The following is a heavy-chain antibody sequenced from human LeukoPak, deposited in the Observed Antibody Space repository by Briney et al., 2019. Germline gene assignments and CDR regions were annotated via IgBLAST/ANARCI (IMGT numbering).Heavy chain of an antibody. CDR1: GYTFTSYD. CDR3: ARVNDIMTGYYSGPLRLYYDGMDV. J-gene: IGHJ6*02. Sequence: ASVKVSCKASGYTFTSYDINWVRQATGQGLEWMGWMNPNSGNTGYAQKFQGRVTMTRNTSISTAYMELSSLRSEDTAVYYCARVNDIMTGYYSGPLRLYYDGMDVWGQGTTVTVSS. CDR2: MNPNSGNT. V-gene: IGHV1-8*01. D-gene: IGHD3-9*01.